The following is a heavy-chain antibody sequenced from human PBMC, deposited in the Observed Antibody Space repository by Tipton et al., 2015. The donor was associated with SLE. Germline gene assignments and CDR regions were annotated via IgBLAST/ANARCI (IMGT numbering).Heavy chain of an antibody. J-gene: IGHJ4*02. CDR3: AREKATFDY. V-gene: IGHV4-4*07. CDR2: IYTSGST. CDR1: GGSFSGYY. Sequence: LRLSCAVYGGSFSGYYWSWIRQPAGKGLEWIGRIYTSGSTNYNPSLKSRVTISVDTSKNQFSLKLSSVTAADTAVYYCAREKATFDYWGQGTLVTVSS.